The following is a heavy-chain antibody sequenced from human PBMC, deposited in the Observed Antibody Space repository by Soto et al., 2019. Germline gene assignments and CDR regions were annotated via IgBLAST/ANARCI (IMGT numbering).Heavy chain of an antibody. V-gene: IGHV3-74*01. Sequence: EVQLVESGGGLVQPGGSLRLSCAASGFTFSSYWLHWVRQAPGKGLVWLSRINSDGSSTNYADSVKGRFTISRDNAKSTLYLQLNSVRAEDTPVYYCARKGAVAGFGYWGQGTLVTVSS. CDR3: ARKGAVAGFGY. CDR2: INSDGSST. CDR1: GFTFSSYW. J-gene: IGHJ4*02. D-gene: IGHD6-19*01.